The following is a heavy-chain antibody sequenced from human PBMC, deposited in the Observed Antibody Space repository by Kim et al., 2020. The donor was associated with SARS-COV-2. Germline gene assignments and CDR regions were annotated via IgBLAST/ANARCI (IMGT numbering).Heavy chain of an antibody. Sequence: YADSGKGRFTTSRDTSRNSMYMEMNRMRGEVTAVYYCAREALFELAGMDVWGQGTTVTVSS. D-gene: IGHD3-3*01. CDR3: AREALFELAGMDV. V-gene: IGHV3-33*01. J-gene: IGHJ6*02.